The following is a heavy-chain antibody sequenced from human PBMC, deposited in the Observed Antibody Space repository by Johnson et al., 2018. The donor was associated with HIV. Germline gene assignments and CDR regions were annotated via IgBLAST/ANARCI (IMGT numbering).Heavy chain of an antibody. CDR3: ARPAIVVLPAGVFDM. CDR2: ISYDGSNK. D-gene: IGHD2-2*01. CDR1: GFTFSSYA. J-gene: IGHJ3*02. V-gene: IGHV3-30-3*01. Sequence: QVQLVESGGGVVQPGRSLRLSCAASGFTFSSYAMHWVRQAPGKGLEWVAVISYDGSNKYYADSVKGRFTISRYNSKNTLYLQMNSLTTDDTAVYYCARPAIVVLPAGVFDMWGPGTMVTVSS.